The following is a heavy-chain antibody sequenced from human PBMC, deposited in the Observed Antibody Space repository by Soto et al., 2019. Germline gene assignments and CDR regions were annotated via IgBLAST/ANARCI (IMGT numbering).Heavy chain of an antibody. CDR2: IYYSGST. Sequence: SETLSLTCTVSGGSISSSSYYWGWIRQPPGKGLEWIGSIYYSGSTYYNPSLKSRVTISVDTSKNQFSLKLSSVTAADTAVYYCARQHYDILTGYYYYYYGMDVWGQGTTVT. D-gene: IGHD3-9*01. CDR3: ARQHYDILTGYYYYYYGMDV. CDR1: GGSISSSSYY. V-gene: IGHV4-39*01. J-gene: IGHJ6*02.